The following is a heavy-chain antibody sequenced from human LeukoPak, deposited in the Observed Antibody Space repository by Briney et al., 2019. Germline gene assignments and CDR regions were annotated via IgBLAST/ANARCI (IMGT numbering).Heavy chain of an antibody. J-gene: IGHJ4*02. CDR3: ARVTGYVIEDYFDY. CDR2: IYYSGST. Sequence: PSETLSLTCTVSGGSISSYYWSWIRQPPGKGLEWIGYIYYSGSTNYNPSLKSRVTISVDTSKNQFSLNLRSVTAADTAVYYCARVTGYVIEDYFDYWGQGTLVTVSS. CDR1: GGSISSYY. D-gene: IGHD3-22*01. V-gene: IGHV4-59*01.